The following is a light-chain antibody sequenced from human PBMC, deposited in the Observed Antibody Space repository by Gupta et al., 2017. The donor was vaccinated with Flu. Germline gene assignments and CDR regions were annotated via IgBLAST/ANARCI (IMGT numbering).Light chain of an antibody. CDR2: KDS. V-gene: IGLV3-27*01. Sequence: SYELTQTSSVSVSPGQTARITCSGNILAKKYVRWFQQKPGQAPVVVIYKDSERPSGIPDRFSGSSSGTTVTLTISGAQFEDEADYYCYCAAANNWVFGGGTKLTVL. CDR3: YCAAANNWV. CDR1: ILAKKY. J-gene: IGLJ3*02.